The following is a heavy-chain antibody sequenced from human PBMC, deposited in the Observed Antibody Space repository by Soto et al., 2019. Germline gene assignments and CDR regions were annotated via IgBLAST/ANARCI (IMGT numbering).Heavy chain of an antibody. CDR3: ARPKYYDCWSGLEKPDDAFDI. D-gene: IGHD3-3*01. J-gene: IGHJ3*02. CDR1: GYTFTSYA. CDR2: INAGNGNT. Sequence: ASVKVSCKASGYTFTSYAMHWVRQAPGQRLEWMGWINAGNGNTKYSQKFQGRVTITRDTSASTAYMELSSLRSEDTAVYYCARPKYYDCWSGLEKPDDAFDIWGQGTMVTVSS. V-gene: IGHV1-3*01.